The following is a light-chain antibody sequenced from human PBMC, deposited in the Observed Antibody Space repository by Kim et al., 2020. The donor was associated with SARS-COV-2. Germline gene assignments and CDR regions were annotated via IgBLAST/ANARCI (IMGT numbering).Light chain of an antibody. CDR1: QSVGTSY. CDR3: QHYGNPPIL. CDR2: GVF. J-gene: IGKJ5*01. V-gene: IGKV3-20*01. Sequence: ETVLTQSPGTVSLSPGERATISCRASQSVGTSYLAWYQQKPGLAPRLLIYGVFNRATGIPDKFSGSGSGTDFTLTINNLEPEDFAVYYCQHYGNPPILFGQGTRLEIK.